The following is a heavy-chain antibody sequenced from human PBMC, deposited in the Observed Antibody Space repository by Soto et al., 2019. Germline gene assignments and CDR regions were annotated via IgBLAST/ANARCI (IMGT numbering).Heavy chain of an antibody. J-gene: IGHJ4*02. CDR1: GFSLSSHGVG. Sequence: QITLKESGPTLVKPTQTVTLTCTFSGFSLSSHGVGVGWIRQPPGEALEWLALIYWDDDKRYNPSLRSRLTVTKDTSNNQVFRTVTDVAPADTATYFCEHRPNWGVSDFDSWGQGTLVTVSS. CDR3: EHRPNWGVSDFDS. D-gene: IGHD7-27*01. CDR2: IYWDDDK. V-gene: IGHV2-5*02.